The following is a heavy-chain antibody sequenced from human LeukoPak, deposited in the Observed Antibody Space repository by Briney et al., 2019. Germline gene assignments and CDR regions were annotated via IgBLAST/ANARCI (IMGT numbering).Heavy chain of an antibody. CDR3: ARDRNYYGSGSYLY. J-gene: IGHJ4*02. CDR1: GFTFSSYW. V-gene: IGHV3-30*02. D-gene: IGHD3-10*01. CDR2: MRYDGSNK. Sequence: SGGSLRLSCAASGFTFSSYWMSWVRQAPGKGLEWVAFMRYDGSNKYYADSVKGRFTISRDNAKNSLYLQMNSLRAEDTAVYYCARDRNYYGSGSYLYWGQGTLVTVSS.